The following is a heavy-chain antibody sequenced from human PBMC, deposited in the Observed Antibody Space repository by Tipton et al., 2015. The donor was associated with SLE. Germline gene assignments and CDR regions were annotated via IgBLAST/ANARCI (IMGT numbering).Heavy chain of an antibody. CDR1: GGSISSINW. CDR3: ASILDDYNTNWFDP. V-gene: IGHV4-4*02. CDR2: IYHSGST. D-gene: IGHD5-24*01. J-gene: IGHJ5*02. Sequence: TLSLTCAVSGGSISSINWWSWVRQPPGKGLEWIGEIYHSGSTNYNPSLKSRVTISVDTSKNQFSLKLSSVTAADTAVYYCASILDDYNTNWFDPWGQGTLVTVSS.